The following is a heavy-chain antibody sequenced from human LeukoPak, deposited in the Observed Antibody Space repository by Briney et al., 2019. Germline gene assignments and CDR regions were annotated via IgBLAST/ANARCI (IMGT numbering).Heavy chain of an antibody. J-gene: IGHJ4*02. Sequence: PSETLSLTCTVSGGSISSSYWSWIRQPPEKGLEWIASIYDSETTKYNPSLRSRATISSDTSKNQFSLKLSSVTAADTAVYYCARQAYSSGWYTAAYWGQGTLVTVSS. CDR1: GGSISSSY. V-gene: IGHV4-59*08. D-gene: IGHD6-19*01. CDR3: ARQAYSSGWYTAAY. CDR2: IYDSETT.